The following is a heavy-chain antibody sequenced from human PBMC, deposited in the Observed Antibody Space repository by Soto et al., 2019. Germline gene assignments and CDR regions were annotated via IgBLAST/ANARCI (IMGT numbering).Heavy chain of an antibody. CDR1: GFAFSTYA. Sequence: QVQLVESGGGVIQPGTSLRLSCSASGFAFSTYAMHWVRQAPGKGLEWVAVIWADGSRQFYADSVKGRFTVSRDNSQNALFLQMSSLRVDDTALYYCVGGSGYWGRGDYWGQGTLVTVSS. D-gene: IGHD3-3*01. J-gene: IGHJ4*02. V-gene: IGHV3-33*08. CDR2: IWADGSRQ. CDR3: VGGSGYWGRGDY.